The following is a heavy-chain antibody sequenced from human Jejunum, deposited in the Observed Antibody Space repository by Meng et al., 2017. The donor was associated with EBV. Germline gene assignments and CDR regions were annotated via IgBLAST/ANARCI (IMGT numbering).Heavy chain of an antibody. D-gene: IGHD1-26*01. V-gene: IGHV4-4*02. CDR2: IFHIGTT. J-gene: IGHJ5*02. Sequence: QGRRHGWCPGLVKPLGTLSLTCAGSGGSSSSSKWWSWVRQPPGKGPEWIGEIFHIGTTNYNPTLKSRVTMSVDKSKNHFSLKLTSVTAADTAVYYCARDGGPSGSYAYWFDPWGQGTLVTVSS. CDR1: GGSSSSSKW. CDR3: ARDGGPSGSYAYWFDP.